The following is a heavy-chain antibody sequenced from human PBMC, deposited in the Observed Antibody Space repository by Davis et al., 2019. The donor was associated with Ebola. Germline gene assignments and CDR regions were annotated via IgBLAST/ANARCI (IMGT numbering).Heavy chain of an antibody. CDR2: IRSKANSYAT. CDR1: GFTFRGSA. J-gene: IGHJ4*02. V-gene: IGHV3-73*01. Sequence: GESLKTPCAASGFTFRGSAMHRVRQASGKGLEWVGRIRSKANSYATAYAASVKGRLTISRDDSKNTAYLQMNSLKTEDTAVYYCTSQTTVTDYWGQGTLVTVSS. D-gene: IGHD4-17*01. CDR3: TSQTTVTDY.